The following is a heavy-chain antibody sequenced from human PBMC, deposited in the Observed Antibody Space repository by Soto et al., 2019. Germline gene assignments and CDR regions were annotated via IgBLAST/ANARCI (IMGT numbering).Heavy chain of an antibody. D-gene: IGHD3-22*01. CDR1: GCTFSNYA. CDR2: IIPIFGTA. Sequence: QVQLVQSGAEVKKPGSSVKVSCKASGCTFSNYAITWVLQAPGQGLEWMGGIIPIFGTANYAQKFQARVTITADELTSTAYMELSSLRSEDTAVYYCARDRGPSSGYYPYWFDPWGQGTLVTVSS. CDR3: ARDRGPSSGYYPYWFDP. V-gene: IGHV1-69*12. J-gene: IGHJ5*02.